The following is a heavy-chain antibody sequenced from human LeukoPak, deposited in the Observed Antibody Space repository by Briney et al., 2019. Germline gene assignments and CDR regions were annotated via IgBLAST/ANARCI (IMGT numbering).Heavy chain of an antibody. J-gene: IGHJ4*02. CDR2: IYSGGST. CDR3: ARVLTGTLDY. D-gene: IGHD1-7*01. CDR1: GFTVSSNC. Sequence: PGGSLRLSCAASGFTVSSNCMSWVRQAPGKGLEWVSVIYSGGSTYYADSVKGRFTISRDNSKNTLYLQMNSLRAEDTAVYYCARVLTGTLDYWGQGTLVTVSS. V-gene: IGHV3-53*01.